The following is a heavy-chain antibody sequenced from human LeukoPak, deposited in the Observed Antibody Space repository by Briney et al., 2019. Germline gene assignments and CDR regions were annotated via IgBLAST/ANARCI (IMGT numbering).Heavy chain of an antibody. D-gene: IGHD3-22*01. CDR2: IYYSGST. Sequence: SETLSLTCTVAGGSISSYYWSWIRQPPGKGLEWLGYIYYSGSTNYNPSLKSRVTISVDTSKNQFSLKLSSVTAADTAVYYCARAGYYDSSGYYPTLQYWGQGTLVTVSS. CDR3: ARAGYYDSSGYYPTLQY. J-gene: IGHJ4*02. CDR1: GGSISSYY. V-gene: IGHV4-59*01.